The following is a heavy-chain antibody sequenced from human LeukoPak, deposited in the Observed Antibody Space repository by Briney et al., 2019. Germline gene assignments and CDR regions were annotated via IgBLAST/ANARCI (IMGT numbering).Heavy chain of an antibody. D-gene: IGHD6-6*01. Sequence: PGGSLSLSCAASGFTFSGYVMGWVRQAPGKGLEWVATISSTGTTTYYSDSVKGRFTISSDNSKITLYLQMNSLRADETAVYYCAKDGFQYSPTAFHIWGEGTTVTVSS. V-gene: IGHV3-23*01. CDR2: ISSTGTTT. CDR1: GFTFSGYV. J-gene: IGHJ3*02. CDR3: AKDGFQYSPTAFHI.